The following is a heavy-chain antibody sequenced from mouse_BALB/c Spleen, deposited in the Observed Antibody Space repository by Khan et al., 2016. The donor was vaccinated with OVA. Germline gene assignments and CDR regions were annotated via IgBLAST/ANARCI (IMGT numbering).Heavy chain of an antibody. Sequence: QVRLQQSGPELVRPGTSVKISCKASGYTFTNYWLGWVKQRPGHGLDWIGDFYPGGGCTNYNEKFKGKATLTADTSSSSAYMQIISLTSEDSAVYVCARWATWYFDVWGAGTTVTVSS. D-gene: IGHD3-1*01. CDR3: ARWATWYFDV. V-gene: IGHV1-63*02. J-gene: IGHJ1*01. CDR2: FYPGGGCT. CDR1: GYTFTNYW.